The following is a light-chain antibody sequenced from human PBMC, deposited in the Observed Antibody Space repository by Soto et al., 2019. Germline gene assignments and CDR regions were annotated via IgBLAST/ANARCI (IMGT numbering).Light chain of an antibody. V-gene: IGKV3-11*01. CDR3: QQRNIRPTGT. CDR2: GEX. CDR1: PSVTNY. Sequence: VVSTKSDAPLPLSRGERATHYXRASPSVTNYLSWYQQTAGQXPRLVXXGEXNRATGIPARFSGSGSGKDFTLTISSLEPEDFAVYYCQQRNIRPTGTFGQGTRLEIK. J-gene: IGKJ5*01.